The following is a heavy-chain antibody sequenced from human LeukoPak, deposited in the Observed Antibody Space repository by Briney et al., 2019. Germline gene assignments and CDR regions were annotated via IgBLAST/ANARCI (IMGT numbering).Heavy chain of an antibody. Sequence: GGSLRLSCAASGFTFSSYSMNWVRQAPGKGLESVSSISSSSSYIYYAGSVKGRFTISRDNAKNSLYLQMNSLRAEDTAVYYCARSIAARPPLPFDYWGQGTLVTVSS. CDR2: ISSSSSYI. CDR1: GFTFSSYS. D-gene: IGHD6-6*01. J-gene: IGHJ4*02. V-gene: IGHV3-21*01. CDR3: ARSIAARPPLPFDY.